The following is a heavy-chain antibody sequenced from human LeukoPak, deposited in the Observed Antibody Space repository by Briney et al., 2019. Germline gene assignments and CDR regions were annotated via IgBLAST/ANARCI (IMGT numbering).Heavy chain of an antibody. V-gene: IGHV3-23*01. Sequence: GGSLRLSCAASGFTVSSNYMSWVRQAPGKGLEWVSAISGSGGSTYYADSVKGRFTISRDNSKNTLYLQMNSLRAEDTAVYYCAKDLVDRVAAISLDYWGQRTLVTVSS. CDR2: ISGSGGST. CDR1: GFTVSSNY. J-gene: IGHJ4*02. CDR3: AKDLVDRVAAISLDY. D-gene: IGHD5-12*01.